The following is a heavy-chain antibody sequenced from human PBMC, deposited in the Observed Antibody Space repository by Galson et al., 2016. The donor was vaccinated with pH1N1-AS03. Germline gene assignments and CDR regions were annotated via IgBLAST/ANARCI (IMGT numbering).Heavy chain of an antibody. D-gene: IGHD4/OR15-4a*01. CDR1: GFTFSSYA. J-gene: IGHJ4*02. CDR3: ARGPVSYANYWFPPPDY. CDR2: ISGNGVST. Sequence: SCAAAGFTFSSYAMYWVRQAPGKGLEYVSVISGNGVSTYYANSVKGKFTISRDNSKNTLYLQMGSLRPEDMAVYYCARGPVSYANYWFPPPDYWGQGTLVTVSS. V-gene: IGHV3-64*01.